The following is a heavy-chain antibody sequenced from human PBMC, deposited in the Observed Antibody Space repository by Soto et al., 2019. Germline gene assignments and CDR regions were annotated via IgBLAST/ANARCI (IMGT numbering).Heavy chain of an antibody. D-gene: IGHD6-13*01. CDR1: GYSFTSYW. J-gene: IGHJ5*02. V-gene: IGHV5-51*01. CDR2: IYPGDSDT. CDR3: ARLGIAAAGKGDWFDP. Sequence: GESLKISCKGSGYSFTSYWIGWVRQMPGKGLEWMGIIYPGDSDTRYSPSFQGQVTISADKSISTAYLQWSSLKSSDTAMYYCARLGIAAAGKGDWFDPWGQGTLVTVSS.